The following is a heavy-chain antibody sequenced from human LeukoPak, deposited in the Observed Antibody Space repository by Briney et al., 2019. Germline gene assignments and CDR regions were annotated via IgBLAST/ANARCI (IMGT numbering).Heavy chain of an antibody. D-gene: IGHD3-3*01. CDR3: ARGLEWLTRRHTWFDP. J-gene: IGHJ5*02. Sequence: GASVKVSCKASGYTFTGYYMHWVRQAPGQGLEWMGWINPHSGGTDHAQKFQGRVTMTRDTSISTAYMELSRLRSDDTAVYYCARGLEWLTRRHTWFDPWGQGTLVTVSS. V-gene: IGHV1-2*02. CDR1: GYTFTGYY. CDR2: INPHSGGT.